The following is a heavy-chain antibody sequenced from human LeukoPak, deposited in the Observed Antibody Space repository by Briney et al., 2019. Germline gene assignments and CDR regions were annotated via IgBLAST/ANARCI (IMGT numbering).Heavy chain of an antibody. V-gene: IGHV3-23*01. D-gene: IGHD4-23*01. CDR1: GFPFSSYD. CDR2: LTTDGAAT. Sequence: GGSLRLSCVASGFPFSSYDMSWVRQAPGKGLEWVSSLTTDGAATGYADSVKGRFTISRDNSKNTLYLQMNSLRAEDTALYFCAKSLVRWAFDCWGQGSLVTVSS. J-gene: IGHJ4*02. CDR3: AKSLVRWAFDC.